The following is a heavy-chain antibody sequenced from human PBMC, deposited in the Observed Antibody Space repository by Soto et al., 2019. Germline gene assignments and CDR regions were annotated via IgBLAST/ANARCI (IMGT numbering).Heavy chain of an antibody. Sequence: EVQLVESGGGLVQAGGSLRLSCAVSGFTFSDHHMDWVRQAPGKGLEWVGRSRNKADCYTPEYAASVKGRFPISRDDSQNSLYLQVDSLKTDVTAVYYCACNYRDYWCQGTLVTVSS. D-gene: IGHD3-16*02. V-gene: IGHV3-72*01. CDR2: SRNKADCYTP. CDR1: GFTFSDHH. CDR3: ACNYRDY. J-gene: IGHJ4*02.